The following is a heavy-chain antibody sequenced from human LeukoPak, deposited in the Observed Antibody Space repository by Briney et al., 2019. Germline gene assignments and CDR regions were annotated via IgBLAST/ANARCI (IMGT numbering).Heavy chain of an antibody. Sequence: SETLSLTCTVSGGSISSGSYYWSWIRQPAGKGLEWIGRIYTSGSTNYNPSLKSRVTISVDTSKNQFSLKLSSVTAADTAVYYCARRSLAVADDYWGQGTLVTVSS. J-gene: IGHJ4*02. CDR2: IYTSGST. D-gene: IGHD6-19*01. CDR3: ARRSLAVADDY. CDR1: GGSISSGSYY. V-gene: IGHV4-61*02.